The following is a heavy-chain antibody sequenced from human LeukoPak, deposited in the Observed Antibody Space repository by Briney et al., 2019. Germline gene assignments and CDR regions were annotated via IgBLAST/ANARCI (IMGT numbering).Heavy chain of an antibody. Sequence: SETLSLTCAVYGGSFSGYYWSWIRQPPGKGLEWIGYIYYSGSTNYNPSLKSRVTISVDTSKNQSSLKLSSVTAADTAVYYCARKTYDSSGYYYKPGWYFDLWGRGTLVTVSS. D-gene: IGHD3-22*01. CDR3: ARKTYDSSGYYYKPGWYFDL. J-gene: IGHJ2*01. CDR1: GGSFSGYY. CDR2: IYYSGST. V-gene: IGHV4-59*01.